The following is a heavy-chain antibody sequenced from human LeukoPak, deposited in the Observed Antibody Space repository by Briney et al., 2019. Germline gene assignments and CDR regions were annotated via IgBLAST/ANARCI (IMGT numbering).Heavy chain of an antibody. J-gene: IGHJ6*03. CDR3: ARLYNDGYSNYRLVRYYYMDV. V-gene: IGHV4-34*01. D-gene: IGHD4-11*01. CDR2: INHSGST. Sequence: PSETLSLTCAVYGGSFSGYYWSWIRQPPGKGLEWIGEINHSGSTNYNPSLKSRVTISVDTSKNQFSLKLSSVTAADTAVYYCARLYNDGYSNYRLVRYYYMDVWGKGTTVTVSS. CDR1: GGSFSGYY.